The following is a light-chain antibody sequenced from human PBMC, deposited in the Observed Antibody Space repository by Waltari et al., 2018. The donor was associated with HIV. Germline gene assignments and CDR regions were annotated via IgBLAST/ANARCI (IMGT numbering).Light chain of an antibody. CDR2: GAS. V-gene: IGKV3-20*01. J-gene: IGKJ2*03. CDR1: QSVSSSF. Sequence: DIVLTQSPGTLSLSPGERATLSCRASQSVSSSFLTWYQQKPGQAPRLLIYGASSRATGIPDRFSGSGSGTDFTLTISRLEPEDFAVYYCQQFGSSPPYSFGQGTKLEI. CDR3: QQFGSSPPYS.